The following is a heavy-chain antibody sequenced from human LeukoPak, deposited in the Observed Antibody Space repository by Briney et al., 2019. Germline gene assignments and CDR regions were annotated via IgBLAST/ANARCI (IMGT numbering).Heavy chain of an antibody. CDR2: IIPIFGTA. D-gene: IGHD2-8*01. CDR3: ARGRMVYHFDY. CDR1: GGTFSSYA. Sequence: GASVKVSCKASGGTFSSYAISWVRQAPGQGLEWMGGIIPIFGTANYAQRFQGRVTITADESTSTAYMELSSLRSEDTAVYYCARGRMVYHFDYWGQGTLVTVSS. V-gene: IGHV1-69*13. J-gene: IGHJ4*02.